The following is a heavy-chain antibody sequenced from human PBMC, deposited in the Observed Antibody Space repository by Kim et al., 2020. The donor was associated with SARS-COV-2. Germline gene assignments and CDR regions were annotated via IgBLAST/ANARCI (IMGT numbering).Heavy chain of an antibody. V-gene: IGHV4-34*01. D-gene: IGHD3-16*02. CDR3: ARSGVYDYVWGSYRHNWF. Sequence: SETLSLTCAVYGGSFSGYYWSWIRQPPGKGLEWIGEINHSGSTNYNPSLKSRVTISVDTSKNQFSLKLSSVTAADTAVYYCARSGVYDYVWGSYRHNWF. CDR1: GGSFSGYY. CDR2: INHSGST. J-gene: IGHJ5*01.